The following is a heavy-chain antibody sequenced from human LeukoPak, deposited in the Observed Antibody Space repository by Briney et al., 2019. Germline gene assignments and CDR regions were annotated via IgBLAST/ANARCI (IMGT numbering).Heavy chain of an antibody. CDR2: LSDSGASK. Sequence: GGSLRLSCAASGFTLSSYAMTWVRQAPGKGLEWVSALSDSGASKYYADSVKGRFTISRDNSKNTLYLQMNSLRADDTAVYYCASSPPTGITVSYFDYWGQGTLVTVSS. D-gene: IGHD4-17*01. J-gene: IGHJ4*02. CDR1: GFTLSSYA. V-gene: IGHV3-23*01. CDR3: ASSPPTGITVSYFDY.